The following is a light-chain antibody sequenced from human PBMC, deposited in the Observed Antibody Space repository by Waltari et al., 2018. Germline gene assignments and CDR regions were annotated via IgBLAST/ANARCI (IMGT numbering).Light chain of an antibody. CDR2: EVY. CDR3: CSYAGRSALL. Sequence: QSALTQPASVSGSPGQSISISCIGTSSNVGSYNLFSWYHHHPGKAPNLLIHEVYKRPCGVSMRFAGSKSGNTASLTISGLQAEDGADYYCCSYAGRSALLFGGGTNLTVL. J-gene: IGLJ2*01. V-gene: IGLV2-23*02. CDR1: SSNVGSYNL.